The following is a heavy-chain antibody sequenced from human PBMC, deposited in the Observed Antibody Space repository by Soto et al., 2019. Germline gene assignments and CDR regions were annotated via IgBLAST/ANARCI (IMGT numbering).Heavy chain of an antibody. D-gene: IGHD3-10*01. CDR2: ISGSGGST. V-gene: IGHV3-23*01. J-gene: IGHJ4*02. CDR1: GFTFSTYA. CDR3: AKSYYGWGSSAPLFDY. Sequence: GGSLRLSCAASGFTFSTYAMSWVRQAPGKGLEWVSSISGSGGSTYYAASVKGRFTISRDNSKNTLYLEMNSLRAEDTAVYHWAKSYYGWGSSAPLFDYGAQETLVTVSS.